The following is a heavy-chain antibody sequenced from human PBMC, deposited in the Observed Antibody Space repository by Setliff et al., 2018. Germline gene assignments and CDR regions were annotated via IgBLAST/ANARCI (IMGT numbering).Heavy chain of an antibody. CDR1: GGSISSPNW. V-gene: IGHV4-4*02. CDR2: IYHSGTT. Sequence: SETLSLTCAVSGGSISSPNWWNWVRQPPGKGLEWIGEIYHSGTTNYNPSLKSRVTMSVDKSRNQFSLRLTSVTAADTAIYYCTRAYSGSHDYWGQGTRVTVSS. D-gene: IGHD1-26*01. J-gene: IGHJ4*02. CDR3: TRAYSGSHDY.